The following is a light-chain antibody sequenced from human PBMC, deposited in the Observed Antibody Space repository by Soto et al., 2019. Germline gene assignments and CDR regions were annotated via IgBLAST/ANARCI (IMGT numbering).Light chain of an antibody. J-gene: IGKJ5*01. CDR3: QQYNNWPRT. Sequence: IVMTQSPATLSVSPVESATLSGMASQSISINLAWYQQKPGQAPRLLIHGPSTRATGIPARFSGSGSGTEFTLTITSLQSEDFAVYYCQQYNNWPRTFGQGTRLEIK. V-gene: IGKV3-15*01. CDR2: GPS. CDR1: QSISIN.